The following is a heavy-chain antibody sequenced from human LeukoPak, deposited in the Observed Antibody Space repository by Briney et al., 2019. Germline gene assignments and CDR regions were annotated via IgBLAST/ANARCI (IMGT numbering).Heavy chain of an antibody. D-gene: IGHD4-17*01. Sequence: ASVKVSCKASGGTFSSYAISWVRQAPGQGLEWMGGIIPIFGTANYAQKFQGRVTITADKSTSTAYMELGSLRSEDTAVYYCASGGVSTVTTFRGYFQHWGQGTLVTVSS. V-gene: IGHV1-69*06. J-gene: IGHJ1*01. CDR1: GGTFSSYA. CDR3: ASGGVSTVTTFRGYFQH. CDR2: IIPIFGTA.